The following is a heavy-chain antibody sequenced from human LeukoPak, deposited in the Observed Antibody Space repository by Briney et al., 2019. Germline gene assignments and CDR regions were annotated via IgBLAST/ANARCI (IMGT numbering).Heavy chain of an antibody. CDR2: IYSGGST. CDR3: ARCVGRKDHYYYMDV. Sequence: GGSLRLSCAASGFTVSSNYMSWVRQAPGKGLEWVSVIYSGGSTYYADSVKGRFTISRDNSKSTLYLQMDSLRSDDTAAYYCARCVGRKDHYYYMDVWGTGTTVTVSS. J-gene: IGHJ6*03. V-gene: IGHV3-53*05. CDR1: GFTVSSNY.